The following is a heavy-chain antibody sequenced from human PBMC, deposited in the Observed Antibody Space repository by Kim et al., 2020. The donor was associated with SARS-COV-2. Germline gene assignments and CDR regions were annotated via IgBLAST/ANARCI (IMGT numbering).Heavy chain of an antibody. CDR3: AREAGYSSSWADY. V-gene: IGHV3-21*01. CDR2: ISSSSSYI. CDR1: GFTFSSYS. D-gene: IGHD6-13*01. J-gene: IGHJ4*02. Sequence: GGSLRLSCAASGFTFSSYSMNWVRQAPGKGLEWVSSISSSSSYIYYADSVKGRFTISRDNAKNSLYLQMNSLRAEDTAVYYCAREAGYSSSWADYWGQGTLVTVSS.